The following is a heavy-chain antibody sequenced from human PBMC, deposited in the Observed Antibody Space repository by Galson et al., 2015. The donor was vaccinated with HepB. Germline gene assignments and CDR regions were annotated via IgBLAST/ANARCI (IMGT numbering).Heavy chain of an antibody. Sequence: SLRLSCAASGFTFGNYAMSWFRQAPGTGLEWVSAIFHDGGNTFYADSVKGRFTIYRDNAKKTLFLQMNGLRAEDTAIYYCAKDRVRDGRWSYDYWGQGTLVTVSS. CDR2: IFHDGGNT. D-gene: IGHD5-24*01. V-gene: IGHV3-23*01. CDR1: GFTFGNYA. CDR3: AKDRVRDGRWSYDY. J-gene: IGHJ4*02.